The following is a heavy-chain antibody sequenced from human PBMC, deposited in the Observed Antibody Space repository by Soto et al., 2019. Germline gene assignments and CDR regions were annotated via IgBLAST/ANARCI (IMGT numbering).Heavy chain of an antibody. V-gene: IGHV4-34*01. Sequence: SETLSLTCAVYGGSFSGYYWSWIRQPPGKGLEWIGEINHSGSTNYNPSLKSRVTISVDTSKNQFSLKLSSVTAADTAVYYCARDPHCSSTSCYWRDSYYYYYYGMDVWGQGTTVTVSS. D-gene: IGHD2-2*01. CDR1: GGSFSGYY. J-gene: IGHJ6*02. CDR2: INHSGST. CDR3: ARDPHCSSTSCYWRDSYYYYYYGMDV.